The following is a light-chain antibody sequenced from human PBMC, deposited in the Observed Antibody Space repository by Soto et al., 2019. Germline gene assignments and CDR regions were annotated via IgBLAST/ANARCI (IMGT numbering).Light chain of an antibody. V-gene: IGLV2-14*03. Sequence: QSALTQPASVSGSPGQSINISCTGTSSDVGYYNYVSWYQQHPGKAPKLMIYDVHYRPSGVSDRFSGSKSGNTASLTLSGLQAEDEADYYCSSYTSSSTLVFGTGTKVTVL. CDR3: SSYTSSSTLV. J-gene: IGLJ1*01. CDR1: SSDVGYYNY. CDR2: DVH.